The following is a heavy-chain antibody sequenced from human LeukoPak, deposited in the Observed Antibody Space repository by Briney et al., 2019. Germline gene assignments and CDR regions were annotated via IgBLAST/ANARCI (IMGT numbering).Heavy chain of an antibody. CDR3: ARDPAYCGGDCSPGGVDAFDI. J-gene: IGHJ3*02. D-gene: IGHD2-21*02. Sequence: GGSLRLSCAASGFTFSIYSMNWVRQAPGKGLEWVSSISSGGSYIYYADSVKGRFTISRDNAENSLSLQMSSLRAEDTAVYYCARDPAYCGGDCSPGGVDAFDIWGQGTMVTVSS. CDR1: GFTFSIYS. CDR2: ISSGGSYI. V-gene: IGHV3-21*01.